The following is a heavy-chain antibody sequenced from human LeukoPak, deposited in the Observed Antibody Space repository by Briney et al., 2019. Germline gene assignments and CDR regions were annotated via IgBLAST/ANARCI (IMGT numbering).Heavy chain of an antibody. Sequence: PSETLSLTCHVSDDSLTSYYWTWIRQAAGKGLEWIGRVHTSGTTDYNPSLRSRVAMSIETPKNQFSLWLSSATAADTAAYYCARVGKRGFHFGYVRSDAFDVWGHGTMVAVSS. CDR1: DDSLTSYY. J-gene: IGHJ3*01. CDR3: ARVGKRGFHFGYVRSDAFDV. V-gene: IGHV4-4*07. D-gene: IGHD5-18*01. CDR2: VHTSGTT.